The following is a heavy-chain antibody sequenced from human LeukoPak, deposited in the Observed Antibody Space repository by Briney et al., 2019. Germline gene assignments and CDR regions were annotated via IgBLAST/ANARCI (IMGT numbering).Heavy chain of an antibody. CDR2: IYNDRSST. J-gene: IGHJ3*02. Sequence: GGSLRLSCAASGFTFSSYAMHWVRQAPGKGLVWVSRIYNDRSSTSYADSVKGRFTISRDNAKSTLYLQMNSLRADDTAVFYCARVRGGSGRSYAADAFDIWGQGTMVTVSS. D-gene: IGHD1-26*01. CDR1: GFTFSSYA. CDR3: ARVRGGSGRSYAADAFDI. V-gene: IGHV3-74*01.